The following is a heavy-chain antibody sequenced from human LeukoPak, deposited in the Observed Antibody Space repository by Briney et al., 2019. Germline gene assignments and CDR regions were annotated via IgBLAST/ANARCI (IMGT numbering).Heavy chain of an antibody. J-gene: IGHJ6*03. Sequence: PSETLSLTCAVYGGSFSGYYWSWIRQPPGKGLEWIGEINHSGSTNYNPSLKSRVTISVDTSKNQFSLKLSSVTAADTAVYYCARHSEDLRVYYYMDVWGKGTTVTISS. CDR2: INHSGST. V-gene: IGHV4-34*01. D-gene: IGHD2-15*01. CDR3: ARHSEDLRVYYYMDV. CDR1: GGSFSGYY.